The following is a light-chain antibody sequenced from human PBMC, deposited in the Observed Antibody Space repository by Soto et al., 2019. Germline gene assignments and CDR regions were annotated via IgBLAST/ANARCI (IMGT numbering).Light chain of an antibody. V-gene: IGLV2-8*01. CDR3: SSYAGSSNV. CDR2: EVN. J-gene: IGLJ1*01. CDR1: SSDVGGYNY. Sequence: QSVLTQPPSASGSPGQSVAISCTGTSSDVGGYNYVSWYQQHPGKAPKLMIYEVNKRPSGVPDRFSGSKSGNTASLTVSDLQAEDEADYYSSSYAGSSNVFGTGTTVTVL.